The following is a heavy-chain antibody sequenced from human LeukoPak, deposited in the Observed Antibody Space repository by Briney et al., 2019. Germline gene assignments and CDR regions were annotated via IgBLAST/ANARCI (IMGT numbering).Heavy chain of an antibody. J-gene: IGHJ4*02. V-gene: IGHV3-7*01. Sequence: TGGSLRLSCAASGFTFSSYWMSWVRQAPGKGLEWVANIKQDGSEKYYVDSVKGRFTISRDNAKNSLYLQMNSLRAEDTAVYYCARDWRDSSGYYSADYWGQGTLVTVSS. D-gene: IGHD3-22*01. CDR1: GFTFSSYW. CDR3: ARDWRDSSGYYSADY. CDR2: IKQDGSEK.